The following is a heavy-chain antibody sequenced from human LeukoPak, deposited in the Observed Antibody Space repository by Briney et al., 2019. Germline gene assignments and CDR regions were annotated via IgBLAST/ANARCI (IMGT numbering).Heavy chain of an antibody. CDR3: AREGVDV. J-gene: IGHJ6*02. V-gene: IGHV3-30*03. CDR1: GFTFSSYG. Sequence: SGGSLRLSCAASGFTFSSYGMHWVRQAPGKGLEWVAVISYDGSNKYYADSVKGRFTISRDNAKNSLYLQMNSLRAEDTAVYYCAREGVDVWGQGTTVTVSS. CDR2: ISYDGSNK.